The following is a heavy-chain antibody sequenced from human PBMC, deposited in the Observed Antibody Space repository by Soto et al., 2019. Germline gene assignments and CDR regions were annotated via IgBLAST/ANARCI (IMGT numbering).Heavy chain of an antibody. J-gene: IGHJ4*02. Sequence: QVQLQESGPGLVKPSQTLSLTCTVSGGSISRGDYYWSWIRQPPGKGLEWIGYIYYSGSTYYNPSLKSRVTISVDTSKNQFSLKLSSVTAAGTAVYYCAIYGGNSFYFDYWGQGTLVTVSS. V-gene: IGHV4-30-4*01. CDR1: GGSISRGDYY. CDR3: AIYGGNSFYFDY. D-gene: IGHD4-17*01. CDR2: IYYSGST.